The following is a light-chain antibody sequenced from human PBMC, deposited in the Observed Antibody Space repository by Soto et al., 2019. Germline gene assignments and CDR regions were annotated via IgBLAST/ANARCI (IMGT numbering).Light chain of an antibody. CDR1: QDISKY. J-gene: IGKJ2*01. V-gene: IGKV1-33*01. CDR2: DTS. Sequence: DIQMTQSPSSLSASVGDRVTITCQASQDISKYLNWYQQKPGKAPKLLIYDTSNLETGVPSRFSGSGSWTHFTFTISSLQTEDTAIYYCQQYDNLPRNTFGQGTKLEIK. CDR3: QQYDNLPRNT.